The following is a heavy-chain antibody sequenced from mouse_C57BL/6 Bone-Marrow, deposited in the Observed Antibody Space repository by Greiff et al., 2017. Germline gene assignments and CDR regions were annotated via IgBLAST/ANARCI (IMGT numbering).Heavy chain of an antibody. D-gene: IGHD1-1*01. V-gene: IGHV1-55*01. CDR3: ARVKAYYYGSSYWFAY. CDR2: IYPGSGST. Sequence: QVQLQQPGAELVKPGASVKMSCKASGYTFPSYWITWVKQRPGQGLEWIGDIYPGSGSTNYNEKFKSKATLTVDTSSSTAYMQLSSLTSEDSAVYYCARVKAYYYGSSYWFAYWGQGTLVTVSA. J-gene: IGHJ3*01. CDR1: GYTFPSYW.